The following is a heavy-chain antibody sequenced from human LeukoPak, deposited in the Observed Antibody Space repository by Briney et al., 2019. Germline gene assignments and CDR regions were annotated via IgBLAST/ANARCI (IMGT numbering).Heavy chain of an antibody. V-gene: IGHV3-53*01. CDR1: GFTVSSNY. CDR3: ASANSSSWPHEYDY. J-gene: IGHJ4*02. CDR2: IYSGGST. Sequence: PGGSLRLSCAASGFTVSSNYMSWVRQAPGKGLKWVSVIYSGGSTYYADSVKGRFTISRDNSKNTLYLQMNSLRAEDTAVYYCASANSSSWPHEYDYWGQGTLVTVSS. D-gene: IGHD6-13*01.